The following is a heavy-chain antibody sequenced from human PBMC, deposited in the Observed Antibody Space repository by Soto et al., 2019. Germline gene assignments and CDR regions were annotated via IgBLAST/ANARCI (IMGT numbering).Heavy chain of an antibody. CDR1: GFTFSSYA. CDR3: ARDVLYNWNYHGFDP. CDR2: ISYDGSNK. Sequence: GSLRLSCAASGFTFSSYAMHWVRQAPGKGLEWVAVISYDGSNKYYADSVKGRFTISRDNSKNTLYLQMNSLRAEDTAVYYCARDVLYNWNYHGFDPWGQGTLVTVSS. V-gene: IGHV3-30-3*01. J-gene: IGHJ5*02. D-gene: IGHD1-7*01.